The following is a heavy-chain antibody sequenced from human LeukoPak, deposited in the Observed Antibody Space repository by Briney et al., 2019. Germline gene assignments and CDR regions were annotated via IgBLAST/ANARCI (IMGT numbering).Heavy chain of an antibody. D-gene: IGHD2-21*01. Sequence: PGGSLRLSCVASGFTFSTYEMNWVRQAPGKGLEWVSYIISGSGNTKYYADSVKGRFTISRDKAKSSLYLQMNSLRAEDTAIYSCAREASHCGGDCYDYWGQGTLVTVSS. CDR2: IISGSGNTK. CDR1: GFTFSTYE. J-gene: IGHJ4*02. V-gene: IGHV3-48*03. CDR3: AREASHCGGDCYDY.